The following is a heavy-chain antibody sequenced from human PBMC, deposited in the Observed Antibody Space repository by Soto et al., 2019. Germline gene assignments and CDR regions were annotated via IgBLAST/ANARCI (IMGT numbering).Heavy chain of an antibody. D-gene: IGHD6-6*01. CDR2: ISHDGKRK. J-gene: IGHJ4*02. CDR1: GFIFRTYG. CDR3: AIGSEFGLVPPGQ. V-gene: IGHV3-30*05. Sequence: QVNLVESGGGVVQPGRSLRLSCAASGFIFRTYGMHWVRQSPGKGLEWVADISHDGKRKHHADSVKGRFTISSDNFKNTLFLEMNNLRTEGTGIYHGAIGSEFGLVPPGQWSQGTAVIVSS.